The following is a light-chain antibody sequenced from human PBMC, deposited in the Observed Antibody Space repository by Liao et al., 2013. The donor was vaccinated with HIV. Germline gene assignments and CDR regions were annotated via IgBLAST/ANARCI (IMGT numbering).Light chain of an antibody. V-gene: IGLV3-1*01. J-gene: IGLJ3*02. CDR2: EDN. CDR1: KLGDKY. CDR3: QAWDSSSWM. Sequence: SYELTQPPSLSVSPGQTASITCSGDKLGDKYASWYHQKPGQSPVLVIYEDNKRPSGIPARFSGSNSGNTATLTISGTQAMDEADYYCQAWDSSSWMFGGGTTLTVL.